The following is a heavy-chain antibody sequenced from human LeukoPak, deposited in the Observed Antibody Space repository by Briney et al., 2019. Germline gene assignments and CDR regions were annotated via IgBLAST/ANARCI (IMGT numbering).Heavy chain of an antibody. J-gene: IGHJ5*02. V-gene: IGHV4-4*07. CDR1: GGSISSHY. CDR2: MFTSGRT. Sequence: SETLSLTCTISGGSISSHYWSWIRQSAGKGLEWIGRMFTSGRTNYNPSLQSRVTMSLDKSKNQFSLNLNSVTAADTAVYFCARGGGWGWFDPWGRGTPVTVSS. D-gene: IGHD6-19*01. CDR3: ARGGGWGWFDP.